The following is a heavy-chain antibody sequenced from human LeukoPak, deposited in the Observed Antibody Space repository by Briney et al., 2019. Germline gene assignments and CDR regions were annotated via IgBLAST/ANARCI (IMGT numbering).Heavy chain of an antibody. D-gene: IGHD3-22*01. CDR1: GGSISSYY. V-gene: IGHV4-59*08. Sequence: SETLSLTCTVSGGSISSYYWSWIRQPPGKGLEWIGYIYPSGSTNYNPSLRSRVTMSVDTSKDQFSLKLNSVTAADTAVYFCTRLLHDSRGYYYFDYWGQGTLATVSS. CDR3: TRLLHDSRGYYYFDY. J-gene: IGHJ4*02. CDR2: IYPSGST.